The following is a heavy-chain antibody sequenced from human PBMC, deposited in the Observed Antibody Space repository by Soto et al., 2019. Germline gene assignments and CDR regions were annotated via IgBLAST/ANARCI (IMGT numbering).Heavy chain of an antibody. CDR1: GFMFRNYW. Sequence: EEQLVESGGGLVQPGGSLRLSCAASGFMFRNYWMSWVRQSPGKGPELVANIKPDASETYYVDSVRGRFTISRDNAANSLYLQMNSLRAEDTAVYYCARASFWGRGTLVTVYS. J-gene: IGHJ1*01. V-gene: IGHV3-7*01. D-gene: IGHD3-16*02. CDR3: ARASF. CDR2: IKPDASET.